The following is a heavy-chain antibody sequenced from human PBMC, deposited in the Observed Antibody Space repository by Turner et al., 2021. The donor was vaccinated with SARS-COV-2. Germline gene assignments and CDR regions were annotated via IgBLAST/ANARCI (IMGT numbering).Heavy chain of an antibody. D-gene: IGHD1-20*01. CDR3: ARDRIVRNWNDVPKPTYGMDV. Sequence: EMQLVESGGGLVKPGGSLRLSCAASGFTFSSYNMNWVRQAPGKGLEWVSSIRSSRSYIYYADSGKGRFTISRDNAKNSLYLQMNSLRAEDTAVYYCARDRIVRNWNDVPKPTYGMDVWGQGTTVTVSS. V-gene: IGHV3-21*01. CDR1: GFTFSSYN. J-gene: IGHJ6*02. CDR2: IRSSRSYI.